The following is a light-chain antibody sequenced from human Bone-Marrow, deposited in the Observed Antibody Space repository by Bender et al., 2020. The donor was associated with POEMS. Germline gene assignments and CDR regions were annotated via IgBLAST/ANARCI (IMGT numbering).Light chain of an antibody. CDR2: DDS. V-gene: IGLV3-21*02. J-gene: IGLJ1*01. CDR3: QVWDSTSDHFV. CDR1: NIGSKS. Sequence: SYVLTQPPSVSVAPGQTARITCGGNNIGSKSVHWYQQKPGQAPVLVVYDDSDRPSGIPARFSGSNSGNTATLTISRVEAGDEADYYCQVWDSTSDHFVFGTGTEVTVV.